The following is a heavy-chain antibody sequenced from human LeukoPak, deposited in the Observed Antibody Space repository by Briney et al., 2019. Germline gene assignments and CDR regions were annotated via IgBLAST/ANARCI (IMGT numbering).Heavy chain of an antibody. Sequence: GGSLRLSCTASGFTFTDYYMAWIRQAPGKGLEWLPYISTSGSTVSYVDSVKGRFTISRDNAKNSVYLQIDSLRAEDTAMYYCARDRQFRLHDPWGQGILVTVSS. CDR3: ARDRQFRLHDP. D-gene: IGHD3-16*01. CDR1: GFTFTDYY. V-gene: IGHV3-11*01. CDR2: ISTSGSTV. J-gene: IGHJ5*02.